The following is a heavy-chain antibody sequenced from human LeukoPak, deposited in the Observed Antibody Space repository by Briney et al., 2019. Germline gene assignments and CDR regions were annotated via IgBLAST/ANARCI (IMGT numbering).Heavy chain of an antibody. D-gene: IGHD3-10*01. CDR3: ARHNEFFN. CDR1: GFSFTDAW. J-gene: IGHJ4*02. V-gene: IGHV3-15*01. Sequence: PGGSPRLSCAASGFSFTDAWMNWVRQAPGKGLEWVGRIKSITYETHYSAPVQGRFTISRDDSRTTLYLQMSSLRSDDTAVYYCARHNEFFNWGQGTLVTVSS. CDR2: IKSITYET.